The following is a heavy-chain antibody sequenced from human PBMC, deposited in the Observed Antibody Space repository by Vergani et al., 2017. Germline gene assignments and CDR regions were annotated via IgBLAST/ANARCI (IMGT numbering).Heavy chain of an antibody. Sequence: EVQLVESGGGLVKPGGSLRLSCAASGFTFSNAWMSWVRQAPGKGLEWVSSISSSSRYIYYADSVKGRFTISRDNSKNTLYLQMNSLRAEDTAVYYCAKPYSGSAYNWFDPWGQGTLVTVSS. D-gene: IGHD1-26*01. J-gene: IGHJ5*02. V-gene: IGHV3-21*01. CDR1: GFTFSNAW. CDR3: AKPYSGSAYNWFDP. CDR2: ISSSSRYI.